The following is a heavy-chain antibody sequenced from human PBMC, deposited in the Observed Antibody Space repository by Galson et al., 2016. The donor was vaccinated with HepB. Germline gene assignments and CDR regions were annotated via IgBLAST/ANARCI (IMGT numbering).Heavy chain of an antibody. Sequence: SETLSLTCTVSGDSISSSSYYWGWIRQPPGEGLEYIGSLYYGGRSYYTPSLKSRVTISVDTSRNQFSLKLSSLTAADTAVYYCATHRIEGDYPHYLDDWGHGTLVTVSS. CDR2: LYYGGRS. D-gene: IGHD1-26*01. CDR3: ATHRIEGDYPHYLDD. J-gene: IGHJ4*01. CDR1: GDSISSSSYY. V-gene: IGHV4-39*01.